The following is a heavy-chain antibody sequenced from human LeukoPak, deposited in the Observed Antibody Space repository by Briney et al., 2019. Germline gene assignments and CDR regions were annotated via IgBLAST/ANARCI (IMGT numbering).Heavy chain of an antibody. J-gene: IGHJ4*02. V-gene: IGHV3-7*01. CDR3: ATPTAGTWHFDY. CDR1: GFTFSSYW. CDR2: IKQDASER. Sequence: GWSLRLSCAASGFTFSSYWMTWVRQAPGKGLEWVANIKQDASERYYVDSVKGRFTISRDNAKNSLYLQLNSLRAEDTAVYYCATPTAGTWHFDYWGQGTLVTVSS. D-gene: IGHD1-1*01.